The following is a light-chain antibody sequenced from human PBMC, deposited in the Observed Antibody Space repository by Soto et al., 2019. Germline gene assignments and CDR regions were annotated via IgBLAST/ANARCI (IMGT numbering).Light chain of an antibody. CDR3: SSYTGSSTPLV. J-gene: IGLJ2*01. V-gene: IGLV2-14*01. Sequence: QSVLTQPASVSGSPGQSITISCTGTSSDVGGYNYVSWYQQHPGKAPKLMIYDVSKRPSGVSNRFSGSKSGNTASLTISGLQAEDEADYYCSSYTGSSTPLVFGGGTKVTVL. CDR2: DVS. CDR1: SSDVGGYNY.